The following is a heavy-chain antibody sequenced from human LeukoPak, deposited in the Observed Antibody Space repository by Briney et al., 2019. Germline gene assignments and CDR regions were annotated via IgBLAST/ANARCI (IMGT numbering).Heavy chain of an antibody. J-gene: IGHJ4*02. D-gene: IGHD3-22*01. CDR2: IHYSGST. V-gene: IGHV4-39*01. CDR1: GGTISSSTYY. Sequence: SETLSLTCTVSGGTISSSTYYWGWIRQPPGKGLEWIGTIHYSGSTYYNPSLKSRVTISVDTSKNQFSLKLNSVTAADTAVYYCARLGGYYDPPGYWGQGTLLIVSS. CDR3: ARLGGYYDPPGY.